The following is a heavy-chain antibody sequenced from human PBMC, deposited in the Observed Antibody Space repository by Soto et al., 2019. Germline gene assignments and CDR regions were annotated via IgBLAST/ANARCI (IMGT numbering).Heavy chain of an antibody. CDR1: GGTLSSYA. V-gene: IGHV1-69*01. D-gene: IGHD3-10*01. J-gene: IGHJ6*02. CDR3: ASQSSGSYYVPYYHYGMDV. Sequence: QVQLVQSGAEVKKPGSSVKVSCKASGGTLSSYAISWVRQAPGQGLEWMGGIIPIFGTANYAQKFQGRVTITADESTSTAYMELSSLRSEDTAVYYCASQSSGSYYVPYYHYGMDVWGQGTTVTVSS. CDR2: IIPIFGTA.